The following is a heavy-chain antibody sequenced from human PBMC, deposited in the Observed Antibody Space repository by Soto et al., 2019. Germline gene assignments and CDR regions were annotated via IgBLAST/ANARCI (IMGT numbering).Heavy chain of an antibody. CDR2: INSDGSST. V-gene: IGHV3-74*01. CDR1: GFTFSSYW. D-gene: IGHD3-9*01. Sequence: EVQLVESGGGLVQPGGSLRLSCAASGFTFSSYWMHWVRQAPGKGLVWVSRINSDGSSTSYADSVKGRFTISRDNAKNTLYLQMNSLRAEDTAGYYCARYFGWSDAFDIWGQGTMVTVSS. CDR3: ARYFGWSDAFDI. J-gene: IGHJ3*02.